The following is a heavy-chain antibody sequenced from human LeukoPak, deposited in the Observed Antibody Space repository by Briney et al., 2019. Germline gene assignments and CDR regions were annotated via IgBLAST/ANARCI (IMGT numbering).Heavy chain of an antibody. CDR2: INPSGGST. CDR1: GGTFSSYA. Sequence: ASVKVSCKASGGTFSSYAISWVRQAPGQGLEWMGIINPSGGSTSYAQKFQGRVTMTRDTSTSTVYMELSSLRSEDTAVYYCARDISLLLWFGESAPAGLYFDYWGQGTLVTVSS. D-gene: IGHD3-10*01. V-gene: IGHV1-46*01. CDR3: ARDISLLLWFGESAPAGLYFDY. J-gene: IGHJ4*02.